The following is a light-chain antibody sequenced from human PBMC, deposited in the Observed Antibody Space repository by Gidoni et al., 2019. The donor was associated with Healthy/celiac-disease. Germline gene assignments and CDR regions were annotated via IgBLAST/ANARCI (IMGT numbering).Light chain of an antibody. V-gene: IGKV3-20*01. Sequence: EMVLTQAPGTLSLSPGERDSLSCRASQSVSRSYLAWYQQKPGQAPRLLIYGASSRATGIADRFSGSGSGTDLTLTVSGLEPEDFAVYYCQQYGSSPLYPFGQGTKLDIK. CDR3: QQYGSSPLYP. J-gene: IGKJ2*01. CDR2: GAS. CDR1: QSVSRSY.